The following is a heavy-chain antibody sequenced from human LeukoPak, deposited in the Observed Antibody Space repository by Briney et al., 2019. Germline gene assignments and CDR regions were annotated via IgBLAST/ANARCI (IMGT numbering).Heavy chain of an antibody. CDR2: IYYSGST. CDR3: ARVRRSVTWGYYFDY. Sequence: SETLSLTCTVSGGSISSYYWSWIRQPPGKGLEWIGYIYYSGSTNYNPSLKRRVTISVDTSKNQLSLKLSSVTAADTAVYYCARVRRSVTWGYYFDYWGQGTLVTASS. V-gene: IGHV4-59*01. D-gene: IGHD4-17*01. J-gene: IGHJ4*02. CDR1: GGSISSYY.